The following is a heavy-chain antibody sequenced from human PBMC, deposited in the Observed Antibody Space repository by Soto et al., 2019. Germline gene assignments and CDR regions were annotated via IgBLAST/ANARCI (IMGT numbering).Heavy chain of an antibody. CDR1: GFTFSSYG. CDR3: AREAALRITMVRELNP. J-gene: IGHJ5*02. Sequence: QVQLVESGGGVVQPGRSLRLSCAASGFTFSSYGMHWVRQAPGKGLEWVAVIWYDGSNKYYADSVKGRFTISRDNSKNXLYLQMNSLRAEDTAVYYCAREAALRITMVRELNPWGQGTLVTVSS. V-gene: IGHV3-33*01. D-gene: IGHD3-10*01. CDR2: IWYDGSNK.